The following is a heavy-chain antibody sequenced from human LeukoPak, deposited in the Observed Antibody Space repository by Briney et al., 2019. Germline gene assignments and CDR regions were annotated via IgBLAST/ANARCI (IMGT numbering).Heavy chain of an antibody. V-gene: IGHV1-2*04. D-gene: IGHD6-25*01. CDR2: INPNSGGT. CDR1: GYTFTGYY. J-gene: IGHJ6*02. CDR3: ARDRYSSVGLGYGMDV. Sequence: ASVKVSCKASGYTFTGYYMHWVRQAPGQGLEWMGWINPNSGGTNYAQKFQGWVTMTRDTSISTAYMELSRLRSDDTAVYYCARDRYSSVGLGYGMDVWGQGTMVTVSS.